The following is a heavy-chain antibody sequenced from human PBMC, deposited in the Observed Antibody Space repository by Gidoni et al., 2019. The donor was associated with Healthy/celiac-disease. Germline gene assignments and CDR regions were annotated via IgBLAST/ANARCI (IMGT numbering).Heavy chain of an antibody. CDR3: ARDSYGYDWYFDL. J-gene: IGHJ2*01. V-gene: IGHV4-39*07. D-gene: IGHD5-18*01. CDR1: GGYISSSSYY. CDR2: IYYSGST. Sequence: QLQLQESGPGLVKPSETLSLTCTVSGGYISSSSYYWGWIRQPPGKGLEWIGSIYYSGSTYYNPSLKSRVTISVDTSKNQFSLKLSSVTAADTAVYYCARDSYGYDWYFDLWGRGTLVTVSS.